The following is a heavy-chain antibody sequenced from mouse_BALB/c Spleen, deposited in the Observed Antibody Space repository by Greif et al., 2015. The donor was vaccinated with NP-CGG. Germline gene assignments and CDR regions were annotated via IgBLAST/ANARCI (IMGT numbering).Heavy chain of an antibody. Sequence: VQLQQSGAELVRSGASVKLSCTASGFNIKDYYMHWVKQRPEQGLEWIGWIDPENGDTEYAPKFQGKATMTADTSSNTAYLQLSSLTSEDTAVYYCNAIYGERYYAMDYWGQGTSVTVSS. J-gene: IGHJ4*01. D-gene: IGHD1-1*01. CDR2: IDPENGDT. CDR1: GFNIKDYY. V-gene: IGHV14-4*02. CDR3: NAIYGERYYAMDY.